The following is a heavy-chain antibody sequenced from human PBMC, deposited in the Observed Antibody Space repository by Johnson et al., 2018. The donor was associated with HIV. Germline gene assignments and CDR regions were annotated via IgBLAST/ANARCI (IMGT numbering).Heavy chain of an antibody. Sequence: VQLVESGGGLVKPGGSLRLSCAASGFTVSSNYMSWVRQAPGKGLEWVANIKEHGSEKYYVDSVKGRFTISRDNSRNTLYLQMNSLRAEDTAVYYCARDQAIFGVVLASDAFDIWGQGTMVTVSS. V-gene: IGHV3-7*01. J-gene: IGHJ3*02. CDR1: GFTVSSNY. CDR3: ARDQAIFGVVLASDAFDI. D-gene: IGHD3-3*01. CDR2: IKEHGSEK.